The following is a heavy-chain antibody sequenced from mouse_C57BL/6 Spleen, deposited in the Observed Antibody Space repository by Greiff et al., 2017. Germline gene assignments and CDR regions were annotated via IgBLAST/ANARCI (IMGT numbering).Heavy chain of an antibody. CDR3: ARSVHYYGSSYGDFDV. Sequence: VQLQQSGAELVRPGASVKLSCKASGYTFTDYYINWVKQRPGQGLEWIARIYPGSGNTYYNEKFKGKATLTAEKSSSTAYMQLSSLTSEDSAVYFCARSVHYYGSSYGDFDVWGTGTTVTVSS. V-gene: IGHV1-76*01. CDR1: GYTFTDYY. D-gene: IGHD1-1*01. J-gene: IGHJ1*03. CDR2: IYPGSGNT.